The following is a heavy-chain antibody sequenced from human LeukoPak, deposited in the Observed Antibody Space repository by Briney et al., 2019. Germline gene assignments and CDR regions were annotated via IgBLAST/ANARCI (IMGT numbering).Heavy chain of an antibody. CDR1: GDSVSSNSAA. CDR2: TYYRSKWYN. CDR3: ARESPDYYDREPSRRTVQH. Sequence: SQTLSLTCTISGDSVSSNSAAWNWIRQSPSRGLEWLGRTYYRSKWYNDYAVSVKSRITINPDTSKNQFSLQLNSVTPEDTAVYYCARESPDYYDREPSRRTVQHWGQGTLVTVSS. J-gene: IGHJ1*01. D-gene: IGHD3-22*01. V-gene: IGHV6-1*01.